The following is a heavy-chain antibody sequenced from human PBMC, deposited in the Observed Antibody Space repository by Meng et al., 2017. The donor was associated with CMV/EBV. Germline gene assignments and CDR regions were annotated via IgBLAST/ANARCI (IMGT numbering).Heavy chain of an antibody. J-gene: IGHJ5*01. V-gene: IGHV1-2*02. CDR3: ARVTDFWSTPWGFDP. Sequence: GGTNYAVKFQGRVTMTRDTSITTAYMELSRLRSDDTAVYYCARVTDFWSTPWGFDPWGQGTLVTVSS. D-gene: IGHD3-3*01. CDR2: GGT.